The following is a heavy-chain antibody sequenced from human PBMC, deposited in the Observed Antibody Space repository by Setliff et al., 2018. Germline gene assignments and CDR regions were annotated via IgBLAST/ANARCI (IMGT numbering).Heavy chain of an antibody. J-gene: IGHJ4*02. CDR2: IYYSGST. CDR3: ARGYYDILTGYYIGY. V-gene: IGHV4-59*08. Sequence: SETLSLTCSVSGDSMSFSYWSWIRQPPGKGLEWIGYIYYSGSTDSHPSLKSRVSISIDTSKNQFSLKLSSVTAADTAVYYCARGYYDILTGYYIGYWGQGTLVTVSS. D-gene: IGHD3-9*01. CDR1: GDSMSFSY.